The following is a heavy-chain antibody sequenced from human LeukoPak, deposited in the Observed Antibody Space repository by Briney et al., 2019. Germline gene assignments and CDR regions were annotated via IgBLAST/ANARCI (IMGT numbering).Heavy chain of an antibody. Sequence: GASMKVSCKASGGTFSSYAISWVRQAPGQGLEWMGRIIPIFGIANYAQKFQGRVTITADKSTSTAYMELSSLRSEDTAVYYCARAVGSGWNYFDYWGQGTLVTVSS. CDR3: ARAVGSGWNYFDY. CDR2: IIPIFGIA. V-gene: IGHV1-69*04. J-gene: IGHJ4*02. D-gene: IGHD6-19*01. CDR1: GGTFSSYA.